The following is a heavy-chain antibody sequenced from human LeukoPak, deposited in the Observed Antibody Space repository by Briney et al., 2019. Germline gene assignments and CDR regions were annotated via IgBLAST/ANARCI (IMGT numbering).Heavy chain of an antibody. CDR1: GFTFSSYA. CDR2: ISGSGGNT. J-gene: IGHJ6*02. D-gene: IGHD1-26*01. V-gene: IGHV3-23*01. CDR3: AKDVRVGGGGMDV. Sequence: PGGSLRLSCAASGFTFSSYAMTWVRQAPGKGLEWASLISGSGGNTYYADSVKGRFTISRDNSKNTLSLQMNSLRAEDTAVYYCAKDVRVGGGGMDVWGQGTPVTVSS.